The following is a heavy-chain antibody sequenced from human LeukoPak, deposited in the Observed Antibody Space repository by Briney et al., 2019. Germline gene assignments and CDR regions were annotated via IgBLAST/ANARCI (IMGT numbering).Heavy chain of an antibody. V-gene: IGHV4-38-2*02. CDR3: ARTRTATRENYNEY. J-gene: IGHJ4*02. CDR2: IYHSGGA. D-gene: IGHD5-18*01. Sequence: SETLSLTCTVSGYSISSGYYWGWIRQPPGKGLEWIGSIYHSGGAFHNPSLKSRVTISVDTSKNQFSLKLSSVTAADTAVYYCARTRTATRENYNEYWGQGTLVTVSS. CDR1: GYSISSGYY.